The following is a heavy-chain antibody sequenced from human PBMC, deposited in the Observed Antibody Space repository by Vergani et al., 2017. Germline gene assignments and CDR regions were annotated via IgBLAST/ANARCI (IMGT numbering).Heavy chain of an antibody. D-gene: IGHD3-3*01. CDR2: IYYSGST. Sequence: QVQLQESGPGLVKPSQTLSLTCTVSGGSISSGGYYWSWIRQHPGKGLEWIGYIYYSGSTYYNPSLKSRVTISVDTSQNQFSLKLSSVTAADTAVYYCARGPSDYDFWSGYYKGNWFDPWGQGTLVTVSS. CDR1: GGSISSGGYY. CDR3: ARGPSDYDFWSGYYKGNWFDP. V-gene: IGHV4-31*03. J-gene: IGHJ5*02.